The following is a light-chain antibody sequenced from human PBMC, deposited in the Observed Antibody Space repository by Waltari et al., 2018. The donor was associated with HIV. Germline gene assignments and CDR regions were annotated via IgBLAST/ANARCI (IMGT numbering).Light chain of an antibody. CDR3: LQDHNDPPA. CDR2: AAS. V-gene: IGKV1-12*01. Sequence: DIQMTQSPSSVSASVGDRVTITCRASQGVSSWLAWYQQKPGKAPNLLIYAASSLQSGVPSRFSGSGSGTDFTLTISSLQPEDFATYYCLQDHNDPPAFGQGTKVEIK. CDR1: QGVSSW. J-gene: IGKJ1*01.